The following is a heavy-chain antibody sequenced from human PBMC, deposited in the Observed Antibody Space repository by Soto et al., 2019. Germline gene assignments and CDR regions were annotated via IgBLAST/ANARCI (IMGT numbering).Heavy chain of an antibody. CDR1: GFTFSYYW. V-gene: IGHV3-7*05. D-gene: IGHD3-22*01. J-gene: IGHJ3*02. CDR3: GRDATYRDSSFYYDVFDS. Sequence: DVQLMESGGCLVQPGGSLRLSCAASGFTFSYYWMTWVRQAPGKGLEWVANIRRDGGEEHYVDSVKGRFSVSRDNTKESLYLQMNSLRIEDTAVYYFGRDATYRDSSFYYDVFDSWGQGTRVTVSS. CDR2: IRRDGGEE.